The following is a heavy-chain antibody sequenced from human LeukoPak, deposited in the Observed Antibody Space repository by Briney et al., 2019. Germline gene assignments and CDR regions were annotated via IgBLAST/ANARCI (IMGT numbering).Heavy chain of an antibody. CDR2: IRGSGDTS. Sequence: PGGSLRLSCAAPGFTFSSYAMNWVRRAPGKGLEWVSAIRGSGDTSYYADSVKGRFTISRDNSKNTLYLQLNSLSAEDTAVYYCAKGVGSSWLRSLGFDSWGQGTLVTVSS. J-gene: IGHJ4*02. V-gene: IGHV3-23*01. CDR3: AKGVGSSWLRSLGFDS. D-gene: IGHD6-13*01. CDR1: GFTFSSYA.